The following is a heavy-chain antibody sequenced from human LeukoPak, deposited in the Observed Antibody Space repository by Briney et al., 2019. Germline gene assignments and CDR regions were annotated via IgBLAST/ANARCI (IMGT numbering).Heavy chain of an antibody. Sequence: SGGSLRLSCAASGFTFSNYAMSWVRQAPGKGLEWVSAINDSGGSTYYADSVKGRFTISRDNSKNTLYLQMNSLRAEDTAVYYCAKDITAMGDYWGQGTLVTVSS. CDR3: AKDITAMGDY. CDR2: INDSGGST. V-gene: IGHV3-23*01. D-gene: IGHD5-18*01. CDR1: GFTFSNYA. J-gene: IGHJ4*02.